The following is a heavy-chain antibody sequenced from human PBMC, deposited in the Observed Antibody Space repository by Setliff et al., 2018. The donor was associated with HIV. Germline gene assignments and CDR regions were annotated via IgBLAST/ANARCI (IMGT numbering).Heavy chain of an antibody. V-gene: IGHV1-18*01. D-gene: IGHD6-19*01. CDR2: ISAYNGNT. CDR3: ARDRQQWLVSYYYYGMDV. J-gene: IGHJ6*02. Sequence: GYTFTSYGFSWVRQAPGQGLEWMGWISAYNGNTDYAQKLQGRVTMTTDTSTSTAYMELRSLRSDDTAVYYCARDRQQWLVSYYYYGMDVWGQGTTVTVSS. CDR1: GYTFTSYG.